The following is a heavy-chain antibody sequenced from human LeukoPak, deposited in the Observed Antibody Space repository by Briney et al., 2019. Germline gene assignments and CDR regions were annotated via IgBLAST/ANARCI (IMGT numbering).Heavy chain of an antibody. CDR3: AKDLLPTYYYYMDV. CDR2: ISGSGGST. Sequence: GGSLRLSCAASGFTFSSYAMSWVRQAPGKGLEGVSAISGSGGSTYYTDSVKGRFTISRDNSKNPLYLQMNSLRAEDTAVYYCAKDLLPTYYYYMDVWGKGTTVTVSS. CDR1: GFTFSSYA. V-gene: IGHV3-23*01. D-gene: IGHD1-26*01. J-gene: IGHJ6*03.